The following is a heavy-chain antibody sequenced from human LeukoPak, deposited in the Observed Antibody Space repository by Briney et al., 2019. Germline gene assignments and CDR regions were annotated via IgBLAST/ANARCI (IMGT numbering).Heavy chain of an antibody. CDR2: ISAYNRTT. D-gene: IGHD4-11*01. CDR1: GYTFTSYG. CDR3: ARDLYYRNYQIDY. Sequence: ASVKVSCKASGYTFTSYGISWGRQAPGQGVEWMGWISAYNRTTNSAQTLPGTLTMTIHTSTSTAYMELRSLRSDDTAVYYCARDLYYRNYQIDYWGQGTLVTVSS. V-gene: IGHV1-18*01. J-gene: IGHJ4*02.